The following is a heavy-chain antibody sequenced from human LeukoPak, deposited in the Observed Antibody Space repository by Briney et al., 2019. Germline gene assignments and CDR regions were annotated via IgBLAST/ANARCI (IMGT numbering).Heavy chain of an antibody. CDR3: ARDYPRWAFDI. CDR1: GFTFSSYA. D-gene: IGHD3-3*01. CDR2: ISYDGSNK. J-gene: IGHJ3*02. V-gene: IGHV3-30-3*01. Sequence: GGSLRLSCAASGFTFSSYAMSWVRQAPGKGLEWVAVISYDGSNKYYADSVKGRFTISRDNSKNTLYLQMNSLRAEDTAVYYCARDYPRWAFDIWGQGTMVTVSS.